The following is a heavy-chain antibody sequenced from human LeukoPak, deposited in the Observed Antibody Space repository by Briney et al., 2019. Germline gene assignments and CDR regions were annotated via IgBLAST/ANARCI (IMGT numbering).Heavy chain of an antibody. V-gene: IGHV3-20*04. CDR2: INWNGGST. CDR1: GFTFGDYG. CDR3: AKGSSAWNEVFHFDY. J-gene: IGHJ4*02. Sequence: GGSLRLSCAASGFTFGDYGMSWVRQAPGKGLEWVAGINWNGGSTGYADSVRGRFTLSRDYAKNSLYLQMNSLRAEDMALYYCAKGSSAWNEVFHFDYWGQGTLVTVSS. D-gene: IGHD6-19*01.